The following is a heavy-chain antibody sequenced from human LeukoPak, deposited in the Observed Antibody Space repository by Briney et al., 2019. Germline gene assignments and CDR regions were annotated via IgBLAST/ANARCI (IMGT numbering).Heavy chain of an antibody. CDR1: GYTCTSYY. V-gene: IGHV1-46*01. D-gene: IGHD6-13*01. CDR2: INPSGGST. J-gene: IGHJ4*02. Sequence: ASVKVPCKASGYTCTSYYMHWVRQAPGQGLEWMGIINPSGGSTSYAQKFQGRVTMTRDTSTSTVYMELSSLRSEDTAVYYCARDSSSWYVLDYWGQGTLVTVSS. CDR3: ARDSSSWYVLDY.